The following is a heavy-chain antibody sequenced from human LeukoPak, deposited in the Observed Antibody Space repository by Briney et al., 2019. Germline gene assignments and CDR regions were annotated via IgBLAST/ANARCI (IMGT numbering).Heavy chain of an antibody. CDR1: GYTFTSYD. D-gene: IGHD1-26*01. Sequence: ASVKVSCKASGYTFTSYDINWVRQATGQGLEWMGWMSPNSGNTGYAQKFQGRVTMTRNTSISTAYMELSSLRSEDTAVYYCARDYGSPWAFDIWGQGTMVTVS. CDR2: MSPNSGNT. CDR3: ARDYGSPWAFDI. V-gene: IGHV1-8*01. J-gene: IGHJ3*02.